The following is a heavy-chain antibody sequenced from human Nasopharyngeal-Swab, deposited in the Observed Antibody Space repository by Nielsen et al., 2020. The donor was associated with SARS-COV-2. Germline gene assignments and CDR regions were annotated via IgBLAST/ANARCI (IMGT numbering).Heavy chain of an antibody. CDR3: AKDRSSADYTGGIDY. CDR2: ISSSSSYI. D-gene: IGHD4-11*01. V-gene: IGHV3-21*01. Sequence: GESLKISCAASGFTFSSYSMNWVRQAPGKGLEWVSSISSSSSYIYYADSVKGRFTISRDNAKNSLYLQMNSLRAEDTAVYYCAKDRSSADYTGGIDYWGQGTTVTVSS. CDR1: GFTFSSYS. J-gene: IGHJ6*02.